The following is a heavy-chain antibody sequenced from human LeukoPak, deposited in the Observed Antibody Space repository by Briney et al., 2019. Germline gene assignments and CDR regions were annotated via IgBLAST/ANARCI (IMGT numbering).Heavy chain of an antibody. CDR1: GGSISSYY. CDR2: IYYSGST. D-gene: IGHD3-9*01. CDR3: ARHYYDILTGYSDAFDI. J-gene: IGHJ3*02. V-gene: IGHV4-59*08. Sequence: SETLSLTCTVSGGSISSYYWSWIRQPPGKGLEWIGYIYYSGSTNYNPSLKSRVTISVDTSKNQFSLKLSSVTAADTAVYYCARHYYDILTGYSDAFDIWGQGTMVTVPS.